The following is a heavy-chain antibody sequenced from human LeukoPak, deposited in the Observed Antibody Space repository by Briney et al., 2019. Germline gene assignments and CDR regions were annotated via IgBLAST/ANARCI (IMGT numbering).Heavy chain of an antibody. CDR2: IYPGDSDT. Sequence: GESLKISCKGSGYSFTSYWIGWVRQMPGKGLEWMGIIYPGDSDTRYSPSFQGQVTISAHKSISTAYLQWSSLKASDTAMYYCARLYSTGYSSSWRHPFDPWGQGTLVTVSS. D-gene: IGHD6-13*01. CDR3: ARLYSTGYSSSWRHPFDP. V-gene: IGHV5-51*01. J-gene: IGHJ5*02. CDR1: GYSFTSYW.